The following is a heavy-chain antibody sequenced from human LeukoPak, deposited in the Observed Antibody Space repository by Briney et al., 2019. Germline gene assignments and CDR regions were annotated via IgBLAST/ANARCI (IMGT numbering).Heavy chain of an antibody. Sequence: SETLSLTCSVSGGSVNTYYWSWIRQSAGKGLEWIGRISITEGTNYNPSLKSRVSMSVDASKNQFSLKLSSVTAADTAVYYCARGTPVDYWGQGTLVTVSS. CDR3: ARGTPVDY. V-gene: IGHV4-4*07. D-gene: IGHD2-15*01. J-gene: IGHJ4*02. CDR1: GGSVNTYY. CDR2: ISITEGT.